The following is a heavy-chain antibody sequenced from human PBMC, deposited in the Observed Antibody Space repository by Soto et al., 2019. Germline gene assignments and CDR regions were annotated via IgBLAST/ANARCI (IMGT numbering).Heavy chain of an antibody. D-gene: IGHD6-6*01. J-gene: IGHJ4*02. V-gene: IGHV1-2*02. CDR1: GYTFAGYY. CDR2: IDPRWDST. CDR3: ARDTPTYVASSDDDY. Sequence: QVQLVQSGAEVKKPGASVKVSCKASGYTFAGYYIHWVRQAPGQGLEEMGWIDPRWDSTSHAQKLQDRVTKTSDPSISTALMDLASLRSDDSAVYYCARDTPTYVASSDDDYWGQGTLVTVSS.